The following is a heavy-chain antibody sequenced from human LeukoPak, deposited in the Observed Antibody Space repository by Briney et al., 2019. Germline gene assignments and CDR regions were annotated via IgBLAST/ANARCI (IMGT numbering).Heavy chain of an antibody. Sequence: PGGSLRLSCAASGFTFSNYWMHWVRQAPGKGLVWVSRINSDGINTSYADSVKGRFTISRDNAKNTLNLQMNSLRAEDTAVYYCARDRRYYYYYMDVWGKGTTVTVSS. J-gene: IGHJ6*03. CDR3: ARDRRYYYYYMDV. CDR1: GFTFSNYW. V-gene: IGHV3-74*01. CDR2: INSDGINT.